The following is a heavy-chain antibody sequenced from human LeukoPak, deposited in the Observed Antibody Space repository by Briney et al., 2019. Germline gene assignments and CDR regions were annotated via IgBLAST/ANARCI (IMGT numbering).Heavy chain of an antibody. D-gene: IGHD1-26*01. J-gene: IGHJ6*02. Sequence: ASVKVSCKASGGTFSSYAISWVRQAPGQGLEWMGGIIPIFGTANCAQKFQSRVTITADESTSTAYMELSSLRSEDTAVYYCARAGADYYYYGMDVWSQGTTVTVSS. V-gene: IGHV1-69*13. CDR1: GGTFSSYA. CDR2: IIPIFGTA. CDR3: ARAGADYYYYGMDV.